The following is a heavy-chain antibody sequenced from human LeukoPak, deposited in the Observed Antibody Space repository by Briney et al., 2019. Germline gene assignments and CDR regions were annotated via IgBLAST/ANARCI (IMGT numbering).Heavy chain of an antibody. V-gene: IGHV4-34*01. J-gene: IGHJ4*02. CDR3: ARVTGYCSSTSCSDY. CDR1: GGSFSGYY. D-gene: IGHD2-2*01. CDR2: INHSGST. Sequence: KSSETLSLTCAVYGGSFSGYYWSWIRQPPGKGLEWIGEINHSGSTNYNPSLKSRVTISVDTSKNQFSLKLSSVTAADTAVYYCARVTGYCSSTSCSDYWGQGTLVTVSS.